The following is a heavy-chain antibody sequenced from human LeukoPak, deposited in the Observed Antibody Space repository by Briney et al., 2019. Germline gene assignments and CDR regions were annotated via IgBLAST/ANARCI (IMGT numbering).Heavy chain of an antibody. Sequence: GGSLRLSCAAPGFTFSSYAMHWVRQAPGKGLEYVSAISSNGGSTYYANSVKGRFTISRDNSKNTLYLQMGSLRAEDMAVYHCARGRRLDYYYYYYMDVWGKGTTVTVSS. CDR1: GFTFSSYA. J-gene: IGHJ6*03. V-gene: IGHV3-64*01. CDR3: ARGRRLDYYYYYYMDV. CDR2: ISSNGGST.